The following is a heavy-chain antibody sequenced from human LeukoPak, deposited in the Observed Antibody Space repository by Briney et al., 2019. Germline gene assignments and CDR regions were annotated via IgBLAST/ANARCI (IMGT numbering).Heavy chain of an antibody. V-gene: IGHV1-69*13. D-gene: IGHD1-14*01. CDR1: GGTLSSYA. Sequence: GASVKVSCKASGGTLSSYAIHWVRQAPGQGLEWMGGMIAIFGTADYAHKFKGRVTITADESTSTGYMEMSSLRSEDTAVYFCATGAEWGPYFDYWGQGTLVTVSS. CDR2: MIAIFGTA. J-gene: IGHJ4*02. CDR3: ATGAEWGPYFDY.